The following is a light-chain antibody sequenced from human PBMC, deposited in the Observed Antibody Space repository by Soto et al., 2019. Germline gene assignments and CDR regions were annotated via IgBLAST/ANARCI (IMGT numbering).Light chain of an antibody. Sequence: EIVLTQSPGTLSLSPGERATLSCRASPSVSSSYLAWYQQKPGQAPRLLIYDASSSATGIPDRFSGSGSGTDFTLTISRLEPEDCAVYYCQQYGSSPRTFGQGTKVEIK. CDR2: DAS. CDR1: PSVSSSY. V-gene: IGKV3-20*01. CDR3: QQYGSSPRT. J-gene: IGKJ1*01.